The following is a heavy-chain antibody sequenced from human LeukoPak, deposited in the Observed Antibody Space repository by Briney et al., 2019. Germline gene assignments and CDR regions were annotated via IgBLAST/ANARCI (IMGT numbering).Heavy chain of an antibody. V-gene: IGHV3-33*06. J-gene: IGHJ6*03. CDR2: IWYDGSNK. CDR1: GFTFNTYG. CDR3: AKEYRNYYYYMDV. Sequence: GGSLRLSCAASGFTFNTYGMHWVRQAPGKGLEWVAVIWYDGSNKYYADSVKGRFTISRDNSKNTLYLQMNSLRAEDTAVYYCAKEYRNYYYYMDVWGKGTTVTVSS. D-gene: IGHD1-1*01.